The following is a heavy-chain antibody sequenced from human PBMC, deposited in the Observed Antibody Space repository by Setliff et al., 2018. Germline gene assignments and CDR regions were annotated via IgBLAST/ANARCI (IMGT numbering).Heavy chain of an antibody. CDR2: IWFDGGNE. D-gene: IGHD2-15*01. V-gene: IGHV3-33*03. J-gene: IGHJ4*02. Sequence: GSLRLSCAASGFTFRNYGMHWVRQAPGKGPEWVAVIWFDGGNEFYADSVRGRFTISRDNSKNMLYLQMDSLRVEDTAVYYCAKDQGTGYCSGGSCYLFEHWGQGVQVTVSS. CDR1: GFTFRNYG. CDR3: AKDQGTGYCSGGSCYLFEH.